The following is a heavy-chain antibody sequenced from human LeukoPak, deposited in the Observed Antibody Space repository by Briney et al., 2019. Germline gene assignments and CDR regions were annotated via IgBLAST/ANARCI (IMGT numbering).Heavy chain of an antibody. CDR3: ARGPPEDGSGSYYDY. J-gene: IGHJ4*02. CDR2: IYTSGST. CDR1: GGSISSGSYC. Sequence: SQTLSLTCTVSGGSISSGSYCWSWIRQPAGKGLEWIGRIYTSGSTNYNPSLKSRVTISVDTSKNQFSLKLSSVTAADTAVYYCARGPPEDGSGSYYDYWGQGTLVTVSS. D-gene: IGHD3-10*01. V-gene: IGHV4-61*02.